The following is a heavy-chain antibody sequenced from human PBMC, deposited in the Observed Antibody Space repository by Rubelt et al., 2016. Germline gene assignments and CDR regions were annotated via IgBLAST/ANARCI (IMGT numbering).Heavy chain of an antibody. V-gene: IGHV3-66*01. CDR1: GFTVGNNF. CDR2: IYSGGDT. J-gene: IGHJ5*02. Sequence: GESGGGLVQPGGSLRLSCAASGFTVGNNFMNWVRQAPGKGLEWVSLIYSGGDTYYADSVKGRFTISRDNAKNTLYLEMNSLRVEDTAVYYCARDCSSTSCYRSAFDPWGQGTLVTVSS. D-gene: IGHD2-2*02. CDR3: ARDCSSTSCYRSAFDP.